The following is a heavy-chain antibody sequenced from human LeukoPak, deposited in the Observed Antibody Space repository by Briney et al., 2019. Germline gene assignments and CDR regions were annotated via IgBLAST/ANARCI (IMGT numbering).Heavy chain of an antibody. CDR1: GFTFSSYS. CDR3: ATNYLYSGSPHAFDI. V-gene: IGHV3-21*01. D-gene: IGHD1-26*01. CDR2: ISSSSSYI. Sequence: PGGSLRLSCAASGFTFSSYSVNWVRQAPGKGLEWVSSISSSSSYIYYADSVKGRFTISRDNAKNSLYLQMNSLRAEDTAVYYCATNYLYSGSPHAFDIWGQGTMVTVSS. J-gene: IGHJ3*02.